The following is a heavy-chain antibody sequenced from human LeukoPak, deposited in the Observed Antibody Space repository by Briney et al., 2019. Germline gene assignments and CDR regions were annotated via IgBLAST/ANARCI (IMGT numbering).Heavy chain of an antibody. J-gene: IGHJ4*02. D-gene: IGHD1-26*01. CDR1: GFIFTDHA. CDR2: ISDSGTAT. CDR3: AKDQGYSGSYFFGNDY. Sequence: PGGSLRLSCAASGFIFTDHALSWVRQAPGKGLEWVSSISDSGTATYYADSVKGRFTISRDNSKNTLYLQMNSLRAEDTAVYYCAKDQGYSGSYFFGNDYWGQGTLVTVSS. V-gene: IGHV3-23*01.